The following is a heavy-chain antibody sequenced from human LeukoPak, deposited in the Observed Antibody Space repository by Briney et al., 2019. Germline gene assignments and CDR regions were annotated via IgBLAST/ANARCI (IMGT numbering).Heavy chain of an antibody. V-gene: IGHV1-2*02. J-gene: IGHJ4*02. Sequence: ASVKVSCKASGYTFTDYYMHWVRQAPGQGLEWMGWINPSSGGTNYAQKFQGRVTMTRDTSISTAYMELSRLTSDDTAIYYCARDPSPTRLDYWGQGTLVTVSS. CDR2: INPSSGGT. D-gene: IGHD2-15*01. CDR3: ARDPSPTRLDY. CDR1: GYTFTDYY.